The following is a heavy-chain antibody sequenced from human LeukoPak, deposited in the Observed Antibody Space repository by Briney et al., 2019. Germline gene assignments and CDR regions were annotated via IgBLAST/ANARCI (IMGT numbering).Heavy chain of an antibody. CDR2: IYGGDSET. Sequence: GESLKIYCKGSGYRYSDYWIGWVRQMPGKGLEWMGIIYGGDSETRYSPSLQGQVTISADKSINTAYLQWSSLKASDTAMYYCARTTTYSNGWYGDYWGQGTLVTVSS. V-gene: IGHV5-51*01. CDR3: ARTTTYSNGWYGDY. J-gene: IGHJ4*02. CDR1: GYRYSDYW. D-gene: IGHD6-19*01.